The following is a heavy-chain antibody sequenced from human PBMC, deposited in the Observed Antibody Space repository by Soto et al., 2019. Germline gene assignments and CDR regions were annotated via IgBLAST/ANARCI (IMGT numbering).Heavy chain of an antibody. CDR3: ATDSGLYRYGWGSPGGTYGMDV. CDR2: FDPEDGET. J-gene: IGHJ6*02. D-gene: IGHD3-10*01. CDR1: GFTLAELP. Sequence: ASVKVSCKVSGFTLAELPMHWVRQAPGKGLEWMGGFDPEDGETTYAQKFQGRVAMTEDTSTNTAYMELSSLRSEDTAVYYCATDSGLYRYGWGSPGGTYGMDVWGQGTTVTVSS. V-gene: IGHV1-24*01.